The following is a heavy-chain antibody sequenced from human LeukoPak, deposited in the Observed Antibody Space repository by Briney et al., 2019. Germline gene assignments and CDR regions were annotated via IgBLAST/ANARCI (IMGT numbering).Heavy chain of an antibody. CDR1: GSTFSDYD. D-gene: IGHD1-1*01. CDR3: ARVAKERVGGVYYFDY. CDR2: IGTAGDT. J-gene: IGHJ4*02. V-gene: IGHV3-13*01. Sequence: TGASLTLSCAAAGSTFSDYDMRWVRQATGKGLEWVSSIGTAGDTYYTGSVKGRFTISRENAKNSLYLQMNSLRAGDTAVYYCARVAKERVGGVYYFDYWGQGTLVTVSS.